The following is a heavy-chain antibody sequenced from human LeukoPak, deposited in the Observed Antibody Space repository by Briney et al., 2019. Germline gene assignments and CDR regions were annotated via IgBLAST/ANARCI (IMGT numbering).Heavy chain of an antibody. CDR3: AKRSSTSSGYFDF. CDR1: GITFSSYG. CDR2: ISSTGGTT. Sequence: GGSLRLSCAASGITFSSYGMSWVRQAPGKGLEWVSSISSTGGTTNYADSVKGRFTISRDNSKNTIYLQMNSLRAEDTAIYYCAKRSSTSSGYFDFWGRGTLVTVSS. D-gene: IGHD3-22*01. V-gene: IGHV3-23*01. J-gene: IGHJ4*02.